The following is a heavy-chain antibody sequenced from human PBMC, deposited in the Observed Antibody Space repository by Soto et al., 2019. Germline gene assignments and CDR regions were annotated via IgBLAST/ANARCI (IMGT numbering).Heavy chain of an antibody. V-gene: IGHV4-30-4*02. Sequence: SETLSLTCTVSGGSISSDNYYWSWIRQPPGKGLEWIGYIYYSGSTYYNPSPKSRVTISVDTSKNQFSLKLSSVTAADTAVYYCARVGEWLLSHSYYFDYWGQGTLVTVSS. CDR1: GGSISSDNYY. CDR3: ARVGEWLLSHSYYFDY. J-gene: IGHJ4*02. D-gene: IGHD3-3*01. CDR2: IYYSGST.